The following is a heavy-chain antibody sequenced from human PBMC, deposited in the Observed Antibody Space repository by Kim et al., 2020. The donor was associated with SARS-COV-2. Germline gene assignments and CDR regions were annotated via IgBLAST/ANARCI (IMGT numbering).Heavy chain of an antibody. V-gene: IGHV4-31*03. CDR2: IYNTGSA. J-gene: IGHJ3*01. Sequence: SETLSLTCTVSGDSISSGAYWWSWIRQHPGKGLEWIGYIYNTGSAYYNASLKSRATISVDTSKNQFTLNLSSVTAADTAVYYCARYGGSQEGPGDVWGPGTLVTVSS. CDR1: GDSISSGAYW. D-gene: IGHD3-10*01. CDR3: ARYGGSQEGPGDV.